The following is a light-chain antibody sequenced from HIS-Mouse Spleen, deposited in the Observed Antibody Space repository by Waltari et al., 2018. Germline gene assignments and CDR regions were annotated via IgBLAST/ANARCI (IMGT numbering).Light chain of an antibody. J-gene: IGLJ2*01. V-gene: IGLV2-8*01. CDR3: SSYAGSNIVV. CDR2: EVS. Sequence: QSALTQPPSASGSPGQSVTIPCTGTRSDVGGYNYVSCYQQHPGKAPKLMIYEVSKRPSGVPDRFSGSKSGNTASLTVSGLQAEDEADYYCSSYAGSNIVVFGGGTKLTVL. CDR1: RSDVGGYNY.